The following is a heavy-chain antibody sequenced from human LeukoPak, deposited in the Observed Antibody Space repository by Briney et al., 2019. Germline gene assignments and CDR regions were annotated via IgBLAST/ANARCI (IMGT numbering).Heavy chain of an antibody. CDR1: GLTFSIYE. D-gene: IGHD3-22*01. Sequence: GGSLRLSCVVSGLTFSIYEMNRVRQAPGKGLEWVSYISSGGGTIYYADSVKGRFTISRDNAKNSLYLQMNSLRAEDTAVYYCARIRADSSGYYYKYFDFWGQGTLVTVSS. CDR2: ISSGGGTI. J-gene: IGHJ4*02. V-gene: IGHV3-48*03. CDR3: ARIRADSSGYYYKYFDF.